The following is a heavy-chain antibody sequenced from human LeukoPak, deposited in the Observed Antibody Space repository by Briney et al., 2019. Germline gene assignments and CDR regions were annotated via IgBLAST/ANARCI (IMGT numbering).Heavy chain of an antibody. CDR1: GFTFSSYS. Sequence: GGSLRLSCAASGFTFSSYSMNWVRQAPGKGLEWVSSISSSSSYIYYADSVKGRFTISRDNAKNSLYLQMNSLRAEDTAVYYCAREPNYYGSGSTVDYWGQGTLVTVSS. CDR2: ISSSSSYI. CDR3: AREPNYYGSGSTVDY. V-gene: IGHV3-21*01. D-gene: IGHD3-10*01. J-gene: IGHJ4*02.